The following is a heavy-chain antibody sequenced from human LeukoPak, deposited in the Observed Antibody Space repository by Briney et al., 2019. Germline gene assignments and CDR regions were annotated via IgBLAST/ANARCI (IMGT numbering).Heavy chain of an antibody. Sequence: GGSLRLSCAASEFTLSSYEMNWVRQAPGKGLEWVSAISGSGGSTYYADSVKGRFTISRDNSKNTLYLQMNSLRAEDSAVYYCAKTGRGWKPTAFDYWGQGTLVTVSS. J-gene: IGHJ4*02. CDR2: ISGSGGST. CDR3: AKTGRGWKPTAFDY. D-gene: IGHD6-19*01. V-gene: IGHV3-23*01. CDR1: EFTLSSYE.